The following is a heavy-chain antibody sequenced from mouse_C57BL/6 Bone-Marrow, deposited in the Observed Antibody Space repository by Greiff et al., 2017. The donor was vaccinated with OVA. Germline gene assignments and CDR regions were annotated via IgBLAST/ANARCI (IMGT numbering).Heavy chain of an antibody. CDR1: GFSLSTFGMG. V-gene: IGHV8-8*01. J-gene: IGHJ1*03. Sequence: QVTLKESGPGILQPSQTLSLTCSFSGFSLSTFGMGVGWIRPPSGKGLEWLAHIWWDDDMYYNPALKSRLTISKDTSNNQVFLKIANVDTADTATYYCARTGWLLRVFYWYFDVWGTGTTVTVSS. CDR3: ARTGWLLRVFYWYFDV. D-gene: IGHD2-3*01. CDR2: IWWDDDM.